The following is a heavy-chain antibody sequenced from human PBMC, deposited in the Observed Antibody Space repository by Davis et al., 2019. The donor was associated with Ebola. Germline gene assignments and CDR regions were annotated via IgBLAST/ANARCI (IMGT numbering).Heavy chain of an antibody. CDR2: IYLGDSDT. V-gene: IGHV5-51*01. Sequence: GESLKISCKGSGYSFTSYWIGWVRQMPGKGLEWLGIIYLGDSDTRYSPSFQGQVTISADKSISTAYLQWSSLKASDTAMYYCASSPYYDYVWGSYRWSFWDYWGQGTLVTVSS. CDR1: GYSFTSYW. D-gene: IGHD3-16*02. J-gene: IGHJ4*02. CDR3: ASSPYYDYVWGSYRWSFWDY.